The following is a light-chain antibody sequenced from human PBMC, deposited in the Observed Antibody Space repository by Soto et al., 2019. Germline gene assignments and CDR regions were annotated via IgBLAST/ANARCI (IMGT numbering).Light chain of an antibody. V-gene: IGKV3-20*01. J-gene: IGKJ3*01. CDR1: QSISNY. CDR3: QQYGSSPRT. CDR2: GAS. Sequence: EIVLTQSPGTLSLSPGERAALSCRASQSISNYLAWYQQKPGQAPRLLIYGASSRATGIPDRFSGSGSGTDFTLTISRLEPEDFAVYYCQQYGSSPRTFGPGTKVDIK.